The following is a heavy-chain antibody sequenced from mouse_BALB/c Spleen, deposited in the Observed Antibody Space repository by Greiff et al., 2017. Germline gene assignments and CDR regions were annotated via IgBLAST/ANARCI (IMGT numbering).Heavy chain of an antibody. Sequence: VKLVESGAELARPGASVKLSCKASGYTFTSYWMQWVKQRPGQGLEWIGAIYPGDGDTRYTQKFKGKATLTADKSSSTAYMQLSSLASEDSAVYYGARGVPDGYYWYFDVWGAGTTVTVSS. CDR3: ARGVPDGYYWYFDV. V-gene: IGHV1-87*01. CDR2: IYPGDGDT. D-gene: IGHD2-3*01. J-gene: IGHJ1*01. CDR1: GYTFTSYW.